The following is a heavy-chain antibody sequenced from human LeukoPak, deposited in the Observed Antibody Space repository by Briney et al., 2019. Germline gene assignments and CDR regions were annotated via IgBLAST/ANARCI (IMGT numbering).Heavy chain of an antibody. CDR1: GYTFTSYG. D-gene: IGHD3-16*01. Sequence: ASVKVSCKASGYTFTSYGISWVRQAPGQGLEWMGWISAYNGNTNYAQKLQGRVTMTTDTSTSTAYMELRSLRSDDTAVYYCARLTGALLRTGYYFDYWGQGTLVTVSS. CDR2: ISAYNGNT. J-gene: IGHJ4*02. V-gene: IGHV1-18*01. CDR3: ARLTGALLRTGYYFDY.